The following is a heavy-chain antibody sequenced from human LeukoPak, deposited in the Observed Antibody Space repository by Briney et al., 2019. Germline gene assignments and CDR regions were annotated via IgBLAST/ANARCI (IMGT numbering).Heavy chain of an antibody. CDR2: IRWNSGSI. CDR3: AKAQGGSGWYGPNWYFDL. V-gene: IGHV3-9*03. D-gene: IGHD6-19*01. CDR1: GFTFDDYA. J-gene: IGHJ2*01. Sequence: GWSLRLSCAASGFTFDDYAMHWLRQAPGNGLEWVSGIRWNSGSIGYADSVKGRFTISSDNAKNSLYLQIDSLISEDMALYYCAKAQGGSGWYGPNWYFDLWGRGTLVTVSS.